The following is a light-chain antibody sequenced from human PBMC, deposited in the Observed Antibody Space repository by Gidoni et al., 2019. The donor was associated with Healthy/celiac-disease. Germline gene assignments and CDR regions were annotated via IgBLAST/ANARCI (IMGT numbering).Light chain of an antibody. CDR1: SSNIGAGYD. V-gene: IGLV1-40*01. J-gene: IGLJ3*02. CDR2: GNS. CDR3: QSYDSSLSGRGWV. Sequence: QSVLPQPPSVSGAPGQRVTISCTGSSSNIGAGYDVHWYQQLPGTAPKLLIYGNSNRPSGVPDRFSGSKSGTSASLAITGLQAEDEADYYCQSYDSSLSGRGWVFGGGTKLTVL.